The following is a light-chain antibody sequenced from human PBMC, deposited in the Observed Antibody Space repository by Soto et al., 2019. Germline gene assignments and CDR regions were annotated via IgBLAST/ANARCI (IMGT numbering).Light chain of an antibody. CDR2: AAS. V-gene: IGKV1-39*01. CDR1: QSISTY. J-gene: IGKJ5*01. CDR3: QQSYSTQYT. Sequence: DIQLTRSPSSLSASVGDRVTITCRASQSISTYLNWYQHKPGKAPKVLIYAASSLQSGVPSRFSGSGSGTDFTLTISSLQPEDFATYYCQQSYSTQYTFGQGTRLEIK.